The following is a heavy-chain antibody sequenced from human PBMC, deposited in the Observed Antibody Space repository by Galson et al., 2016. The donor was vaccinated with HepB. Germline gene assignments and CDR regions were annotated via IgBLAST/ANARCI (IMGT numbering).Heavy chain of an antibody. CDR1: GSNFNDAW. Sequence: SLRLSCATSGSNFNDAWLSWVRQGPGKGLEWVGRIKSKSSGGTADYGAPVKGRFTISRDDSKKTLYLQMNSLETEDTGTYYCTTGVTGGEASWGQGTPVTVSS. D-gene: IGHD1-20*01. J-gene: IGHJ4*02. CDR2: IKSKSSGGTA. CDR3: TTGVTGGEAS. V-gene: IGHV3-15*01.